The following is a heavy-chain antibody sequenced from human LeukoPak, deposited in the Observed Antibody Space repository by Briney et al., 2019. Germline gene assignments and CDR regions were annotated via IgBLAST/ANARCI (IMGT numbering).Heavy chain of an antibody. CDR3: AREVIVVEKQFDI. V-gene: IGHV1-8*03. J-gene: IGHJ3*02. D-gene: IGHD3-22*01. Sequence: ASVKVSCKASGYTFTSYDINWVRQATGQGLEWMGWMNPNSGNTGYAQKFQGRVTITRNTSISTAYMELSSLRSEDTAVYYCAREVIVVEKQFDIWGQGTMVTVSS. CDR2: MNPNSGNT. CDR1: GYTFTSYD.